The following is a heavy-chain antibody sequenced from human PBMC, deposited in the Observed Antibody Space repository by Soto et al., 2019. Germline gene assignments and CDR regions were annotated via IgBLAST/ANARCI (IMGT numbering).Heavy chain of an antibody. CDR2: IYYSGTT. J-gene: IGHJ4*02. D-gene: IGHD3-10*01. CDR1: GGSISSSPYY. Sequence: PSETLSLTCSVSGGSISSSPYYWGWIRQPPGKGLEWLGTIYYSGTTSYNPSLKSRVIISVDTSKNQFSLKLSSVTAADTAVYYCARARGTMVRGVNTLPNFDYWGQGTLVTVSS. V-gene: IGHV4-39*07. CDR3: ARARGTMVRGVNTLPNFDY.